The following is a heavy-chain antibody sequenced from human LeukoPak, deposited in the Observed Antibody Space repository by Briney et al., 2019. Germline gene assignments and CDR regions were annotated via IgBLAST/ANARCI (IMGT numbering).Heavy chain of an antibody. V-gene: IGHV3-13*01. CDR2: IGTADDT. CDR3: ARSRSSGWYFDC. Sequence: GSLRLSCAASGFTFSSYDMHWVRQATGKGLEWVSAIGTADDTYYPGSVKGRFTISRENAKNSLYLQLNSLRAGDMAVYYCARSRSSGWYFDCWGQGTLVTVSS. D-gene: IGHD6-19*01. CDR1: GFTFSSYD. J-gene: IGHJ4*02.